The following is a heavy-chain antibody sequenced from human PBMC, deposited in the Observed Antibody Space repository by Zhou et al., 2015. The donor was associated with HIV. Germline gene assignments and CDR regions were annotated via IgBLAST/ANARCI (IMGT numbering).Heavy chain of an antibody. Sequence: QVQLVQSGAEVKKPGSSVKVSCKASGGTFSSYAISWVRQAPGQGLEWMGGIIPIFGTANYAQKFQGRVTITADESTSTAYMELSSLRSEDTAVYYCASSTVRAARDYYYYYMDVWGKGTTVTVSS. CDR1: GGTFSSYA. D-gene: IGHD6-6*01. CDR3: ASSTVRAARDYYYYYMDV. J-gene: IGHJ6*03. V-gene: IGHV1-69*01. CDR2: IIPIFGTA.